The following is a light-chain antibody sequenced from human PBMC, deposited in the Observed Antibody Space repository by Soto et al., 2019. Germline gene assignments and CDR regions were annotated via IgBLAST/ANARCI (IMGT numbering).Light chain of an antibody. CDR1: SSDVGGSNY. CDR2: DVS. Sequence: QSALTQPASVSGSPGQSITISCTGTSSDVGGSNYVSWYQQLPGKAPKLMIYDVSDRPSGVSNRFSGSKSGNTASLTISGLQAEDEADYHCCSYAGTYTWVFGGGTKVTVL. J-gene: IGLJ3*02. V-gene: IGLV2-14*01. CDR3: CSYAGTYTWV.